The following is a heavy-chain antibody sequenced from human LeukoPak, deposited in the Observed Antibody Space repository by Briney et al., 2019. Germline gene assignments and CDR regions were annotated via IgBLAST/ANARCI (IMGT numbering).Heavy chain of an antibody. CDR1: GFTVGSNY. Sequence: AGGSLRLSCAASGFTVGSNYMSWVRQAPGKGLEWVSVIYTGGTTHYAESVMGRFTISRDDSPNTVHLHMSGLRAEDTAVYYCAREGRFQSFDYWGQGTLVAVSS. CDR2: IYTGGTT. V-gene: IGHV3-53*01. CDR3: AREGRFQSFDY. J-gene: IGHJ4*02.